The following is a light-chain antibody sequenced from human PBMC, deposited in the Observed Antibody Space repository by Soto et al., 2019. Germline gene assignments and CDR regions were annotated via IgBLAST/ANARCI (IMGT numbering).Light chain of an antibody. Sequence: DIMVTQSPATLSVYPGDRATLSCRASQSVDSNLAWYQHNPGQAPRLLMYGASSRATGIPDRFSGSGSGTDFTLTISRLEPEDFAVYYCQQYNKWPQTFGQGSKVDI. J-gene: IGKJ1*01. V-gene: IGKV3D-15*01. CDR3: QQYNKWPQT. CDR2: GAS. CDR1: QSVDSN.